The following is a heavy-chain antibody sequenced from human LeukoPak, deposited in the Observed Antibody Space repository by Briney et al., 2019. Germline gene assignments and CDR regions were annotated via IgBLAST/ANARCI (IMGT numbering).Heavy chain of an antibody. CDR1: GGSFSGYY. CDR2: IYTSGST. CDR3: ARVGCSSTSCYYMDV. V-gene: IGHV4-59*10. D-gene: IGHD2-2*01. Sequence: SETLSLTCAVYGGSFSGYYWSWIRQPAGKGLEWIGRIYTSGSTNYNPSLKSRVTMSVDTSKNQFSLKLSSVTAADTAVYYCARVGCSSTSCYYMDVWGKGTTVTVSS. J-gene: IGHJ6*03.